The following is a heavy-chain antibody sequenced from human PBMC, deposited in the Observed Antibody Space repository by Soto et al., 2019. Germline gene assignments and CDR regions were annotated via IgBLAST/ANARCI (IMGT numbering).Heavy chain of an antibody. CDR1: GFTFSSYA. V-gene: IGHV3-30-3*01. CDR2: ISYDGSNK. Sequence: QVQLVESGGGVVQPGRSLRLSCAASGFTFSSYAMHWVRQAPGKGLEWVAVISYDGSNKYYADSVKGRFIISRDNSKNTLYLQMNSLRAEDTAVYYCARDKIAAAGPELVYYYYGMDVWGQGTTVTVSS. J-gene: IGHJ6*02. D-gene: IGHD6-13*01. CDR3: ARDKIAAAGPELVYYYYGMDV.